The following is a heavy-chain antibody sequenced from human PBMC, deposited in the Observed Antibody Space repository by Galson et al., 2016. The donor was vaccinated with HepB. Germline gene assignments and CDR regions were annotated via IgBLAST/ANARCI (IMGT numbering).Heavy chain of an antibody. CDR1: GFTFSTYA. V-gene: IGHV3-23*01. Sequence: SLRLSCAASGFTFSTYALNWVRQAPGKGLEWVSAISDSGGSTYYADSVKGRFTISRDKSKNTLYLQMNSLRAEDTAVYYCAKEHSGYFDYRGQGTLVTVSS. CDR3: AKEHSGYFDY. D-gene: IGHD6-19*01. J-gene: IGHJ4*02. CDR2: ISDSGGST.